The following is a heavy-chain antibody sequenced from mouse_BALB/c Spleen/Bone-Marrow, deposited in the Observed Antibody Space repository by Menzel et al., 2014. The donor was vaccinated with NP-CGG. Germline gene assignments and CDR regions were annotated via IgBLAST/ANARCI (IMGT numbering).Heavy chain of an antibody. CDR1: GYAFSSSW. Sequence: VQRVESGPELVKPGASVKISCKASGYAFSSSWMNWVKQRPGQGLEWIGRIYPGDGDTNYNGKFKGKATLTADKSSSTAYMQLSSLTSVDSAVYFCARFRWGNYREGAMDYWGQGTSVTVSS. D-gene: IGHD2-1*01. CDR3: ARFRWGNYREGAMDY. CDR2: IYPGDGDT. J-gene: IGHJ4*01. V-gene: IGHV1-82*01.